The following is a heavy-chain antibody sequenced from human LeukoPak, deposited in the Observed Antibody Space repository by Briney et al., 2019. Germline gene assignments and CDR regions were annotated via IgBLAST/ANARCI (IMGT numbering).Heavy chain of an antibody. J-gene: IGHJ3*02. V-gene: IGHV4-59*01. CDR3: ARDRLYYDSSGYPGPGAFDI. Sequence: SETLSLTCTVSGGSISSYYWSWIRQPPGKGLEWIGYIYYSGSTNYDPSLKSRVTISVDTSKNQFSLKLSSVTAADTAVYYCARDRLYYDSSGYPGPGAFDIWGQGTMVTVSS. CDR2: IYYSGST. CDR1: GGSISSYY. D-gene: IGHD3-22*01.